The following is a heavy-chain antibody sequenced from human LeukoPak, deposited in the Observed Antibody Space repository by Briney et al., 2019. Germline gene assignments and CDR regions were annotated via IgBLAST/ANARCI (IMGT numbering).Heavy chain of an antibody. V-gene: IGHV4-34*01. J-gene: IGHJ4*02. D-gene: IGHD4-17*01. Sequence: SETLSLTCTVSGGSISSYYWSWIRQPPGKGLEWIGEINHSGSTNYNPSLKSRVTISVDTSKNQFSLKLSSVTAADTAVYYCARGRGTTVTIFDYWGQGTLVTVSS. CDR1: GGSISSYY. CDR3: ARGRGTTVTIFDY. CDR2: INHSGST.